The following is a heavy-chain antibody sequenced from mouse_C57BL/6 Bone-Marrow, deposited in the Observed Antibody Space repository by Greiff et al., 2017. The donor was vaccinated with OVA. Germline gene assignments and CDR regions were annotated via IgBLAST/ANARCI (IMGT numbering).Heavy chain of an antibody. J-gene: IGHJ3*01. D-gene: IGHD2-5*01. CDR1: GYTFTSYG. Sequence: QVQLQQSGAELARPGASVKLSCKASGYTFTSYGISWVKQRTGQGLEWIGEIYPRSGNTYYNEKFKGKATLTADKSSSTAYMELRSLTSEDSAVYFCARSHPYYSNWGFAYWGQGTLVTVSA. CDR2: IYPRSGNT. CDR3: ARSHPYYSNWGFAY. V-gene: IGHV1-81*01.